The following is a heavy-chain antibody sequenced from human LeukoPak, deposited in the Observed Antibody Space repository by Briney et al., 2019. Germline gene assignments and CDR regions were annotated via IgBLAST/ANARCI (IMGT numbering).Heavy chain of an antibody. J-gene: IGHJ5*02. Sequence: ASVKVSCKASGYTFTSYDINWVRQATGQGLEWMGWMNPNSGNTGYAQKFQGRVTMTRNTSISTAYMELSSLRSEDTAVYYCARRIWHSSGWYSGHWFDPWGQGTLVTVSS. CDR2: MNPNSGNT. D-gene: IGHD6-19*01. V-gene: IGHV1-8*01. CDR3: ARRIWHSSGWYSGHWFDP. CDR1: GYTFTSYD.